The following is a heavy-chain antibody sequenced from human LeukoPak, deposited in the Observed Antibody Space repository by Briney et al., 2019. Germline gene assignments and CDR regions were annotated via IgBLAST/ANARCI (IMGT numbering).Heavy chain of an antibody. CDR1: GGSISSYY. D-gene: IGHD3-10*01. CDR3: ARDGYYGTNYYYYGMDV. V-gene: IGHV4-59*01. J-gene: IGHJ6*02. CDR2: IYYSGST. Sequence: SETLSLTCTVSGGSISSYYWSWIRQPPGKGLEWIGYIYYSGSTNYNPSLKSRVTISVDTSKNQFSLKLSSVTAADTAVYYCARDGYYGTNYYYYGMDVWGQGTTVTVS.